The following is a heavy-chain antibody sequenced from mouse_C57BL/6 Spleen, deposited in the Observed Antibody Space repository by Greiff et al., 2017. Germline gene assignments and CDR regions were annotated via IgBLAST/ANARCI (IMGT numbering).Heavy chain of an antibody. Sequence: EVQLQQSGTVLARPGASVKMSCKTSGYTFTSYWMHWVKQRPGQGLEWIGAIYPGNSDTSYNQKFKGKAKLTAVTSASTAYMELSSLTNEDSAVYYCTRSHYYGSSPYAMDYWGQGTSVTVSS. CDR1: GYTFTSYW. CDR3: TRSHYYGSSPYAMDY. D-gene: IGHD1-1*01. J-gene: IGHJ4*01. V-gene: IGHV1-5*01. CDR2: IYPGNSDT.